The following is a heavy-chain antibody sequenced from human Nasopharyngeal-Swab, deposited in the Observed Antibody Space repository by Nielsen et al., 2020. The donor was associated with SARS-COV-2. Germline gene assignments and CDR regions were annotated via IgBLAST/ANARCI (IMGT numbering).Heavy chain of an antibody. V-gene: IGHV5-51*01. CDR2: IYPGDPDT. J-gene: IGHJ6*02. CDR1: GYNFASYW. D-gene: IGHD1-26*01. CDR3: ARSGTYYGMDV. Sequence: KVSCKASGYNFASYWIGWVRQMPGRGLEWMGIIYPGDPDTRYSPSFQGQVTISVDKSINTAFLHSSSLKASDIATYYCARSGTYYGMDVWGQGTTVIVSS.